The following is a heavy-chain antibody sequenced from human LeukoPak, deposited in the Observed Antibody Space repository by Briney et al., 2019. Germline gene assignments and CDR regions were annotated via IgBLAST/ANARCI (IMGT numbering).Heavy chain of an antibody. V-gene: IGHV4-34*01. CDR2: INHSGST. J-gene: IGHJ5*02. Sequence: SETLSLSCAVYGGSFSGYYWSWIRQPSGKGLEWIGEINHSGSTNYNPSLKSRVTISVDTSKNQFSLKLSSVTAADTAVYYCASDCSSTSCHSTWGQGTLVTVSS. D-gene: IGHD2-2*01. CDR1: GGSFSGYY. CDR3: ASDCSSTSCHST.